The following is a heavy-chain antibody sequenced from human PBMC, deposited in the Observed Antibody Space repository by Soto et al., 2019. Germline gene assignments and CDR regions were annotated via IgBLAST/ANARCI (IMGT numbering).Heavy chain of an antibody. CDR1: GFTFSSYS. Sequence: PGGSLRLSCAASGFTFSSYSMNWVRQAPGKGLEWVSYISSSSSTIYYADSVKGQFTISRDNAKNSLYLQMNSLRAEDTAVYYCARDPLGWNDVEVAFEIWGQGTMVTVSS. CDR3: ARDPLGWNDVEVAFEI. CDR2: ISSSSSTI. D-gene: IGHD1-1*01. J-gene: IGHJ3*02. V-gene: IGHV3-48*01.